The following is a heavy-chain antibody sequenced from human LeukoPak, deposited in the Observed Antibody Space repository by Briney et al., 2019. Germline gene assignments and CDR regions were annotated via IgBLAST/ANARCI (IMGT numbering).Heavy chain of an antibody. CDR2: ISGSGGST. D-gene: IGHD6-19*01. Sequence: GGSLRLSCAASGFTFSDAWMTWVRQAPGKGLEWVSAISGSGGSTYYADSVKGRFTISRDNSKNTLYLQMNSLRAEDTAVYYCAKDVDIAVAGVFDYWGQGTLVAVSS. CDR1: GFTFSDAW. CDR3: AKDVDIAVAGVFDY. J-gene: IGHJ4*02. V-gene: IGHV3-23*01.